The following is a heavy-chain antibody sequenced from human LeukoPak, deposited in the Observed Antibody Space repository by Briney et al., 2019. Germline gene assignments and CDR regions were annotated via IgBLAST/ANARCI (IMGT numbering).Heavy chain of an antibody. Sequence: GGSLRLSCAASGYTFSSYAMSWVRQAPGKGLEWVSAISGSGGSTYYADSVKGRFTISRDNAKNSLYLQMNSLRAEDTAVYYCAGDIAPSQDVVVPVNWGQGTLVTVSA. V-gene: IGHV3-23*01. CDR1: GYTFSSYA. CDR3: AGDIAPSQDVVVPVN. J-gene: IGHJ4*02. D-gene: IGHD2-2*01. CDR2: ISGSGGST.